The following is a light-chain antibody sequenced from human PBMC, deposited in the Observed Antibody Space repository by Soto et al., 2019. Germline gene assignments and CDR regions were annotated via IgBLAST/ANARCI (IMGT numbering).Light chain of an antibody. Sequence: TQSSATLSWSPVERATLSVMVSQSVRTYLAWYQQKPGQAPRSLINGASNRDTGIPARFSGSGSGTDLTLTNSSLEPEDSAGYYNKQRDSGWAVGRGTQVDI. CDR3: KQRDSGWA. V-gene: IGKV3-11*01. CDR2: GAS. J-gene: IGKJ1*01. CDR1: QSVRTY.